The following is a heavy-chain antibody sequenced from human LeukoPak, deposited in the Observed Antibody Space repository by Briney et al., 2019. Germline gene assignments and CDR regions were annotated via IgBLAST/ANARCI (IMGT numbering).Heavy chain of an antibody. V-gene: IGHV4-61*08. CDR1: GGSISSGGYY. CDR2: IYHSGST. D-gene: IGHD4-17*01. Sequence: SETLSLTCTVSGGSISSGGYYWSWIRQPPGKGLEWIGYIYHSGSTNYNPSLKSRVTISVDTSKNQFSLKLSSVTAADTAVYYCARDPIYGDLDAFDIWGQGTMVTVSS. J-gene: IGHJ3*02. CDR3: ARDPIYGDLDAFDI.